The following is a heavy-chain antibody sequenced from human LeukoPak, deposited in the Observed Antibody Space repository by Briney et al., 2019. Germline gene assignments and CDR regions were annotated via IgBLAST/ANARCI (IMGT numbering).Heavy chain of an antibody. Sequence: GGSLRLSCAASGFSFSSYEMNWVRQAPGKGLEWVSYISSSGSTIYYADSVKGRFTISRDNSKNTLYLEMNSLRAEDTAVYYCAKDIGSYYDYWGQGILVTVSS. D-gene: IGHD3-10*01. J-gene: IGHJ4*02. CDR1: GFSFSSYE. CDR3: AKDIGSYYDY. CDR2: ISSSGSTI. V-gene: IGHV3-48*03.